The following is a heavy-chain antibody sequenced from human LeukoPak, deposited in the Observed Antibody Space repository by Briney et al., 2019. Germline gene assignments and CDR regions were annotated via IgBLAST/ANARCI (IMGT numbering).Heavy chain of an antibody. D-gene: IGHD3-22*01. CDR3: AKDRGYHYDSSGYYRMDAFDI. CDR2: IWYDGSNK. CDR1: GFTFSSYG. J-gene: IGHJ3*02. Sequence: GRSLRLSCAASGFTFSSYGMHWVRQAPGKGLEWVAVIWYDGSNKYYADSVKGRFTISRDNSKNTLYLQMNSLRAEDTAVYYCAKDRGYHYDSSGYYRMDAFDIWGQGTMVTVSS. V-gene: IGHV3-33*06.